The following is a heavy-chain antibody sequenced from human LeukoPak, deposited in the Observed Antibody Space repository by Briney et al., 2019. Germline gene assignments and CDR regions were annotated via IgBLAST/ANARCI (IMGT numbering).Heavy chain of an antibody. Sequence: SQTLSLTRAISGDSVSSNSAAWNWIRQSPSRGLEWLGRTYYRSKWYNDYAESVKSRVTINPDTSKNQFSLQLNSVTAADTAVYYCATQGGRSFPIWGQGTMVTVSS. CDR3: ATQGGRSFPI. V-gene: IGHV6-1*01. CDR2: TYYRSKWYN. J-gene: IGHJ3*02. CDR1: GDSVSSNSAA. D-gene: IGHD3-16*01.